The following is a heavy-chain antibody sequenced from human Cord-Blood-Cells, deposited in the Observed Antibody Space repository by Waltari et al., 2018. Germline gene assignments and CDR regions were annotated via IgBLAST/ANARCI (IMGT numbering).Heavy chain of an antibody. CDR2: INSDGSST. V-gene: IGHV3-74*01. CDR1: GFTFSSSW. D-gene: IGHD7-27*01. J-gene: IGHJ4*02. CDR3: ARVEVTGDLGY. Sequence: EVQLVESGGGLVQPGGSLRLSCAASGFTFSSSWMHWVRQAPGKGLVCVSRINSDGSSTSYADSVKGRFTISRDNAKNTLYLQMNSLRAEDTAVYYCARVEVTGDLGYWGQGTLVTVSS.